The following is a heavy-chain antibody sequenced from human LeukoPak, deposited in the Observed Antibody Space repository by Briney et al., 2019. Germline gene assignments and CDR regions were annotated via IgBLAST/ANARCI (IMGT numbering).Heavy chain of an antibody. CDR1: GFTVSSNY. Sequence: PGGSLRLSCAASGFTVSSNYMSWVRQAPGKGLEWVSVIYSGGSTCYADSVKGRFTISRDNAKNSLYLQMNSLRAEDMALYYCAKDIAAATTYTFDYWGQGTLVTVSS. V-gene: IGHV3-53*05. CDR2: IYSGGST. D-gene: IGHD6-13*01. J-gene: IGHJ4*02. CDR3: AKDIAAATTYTFDY.